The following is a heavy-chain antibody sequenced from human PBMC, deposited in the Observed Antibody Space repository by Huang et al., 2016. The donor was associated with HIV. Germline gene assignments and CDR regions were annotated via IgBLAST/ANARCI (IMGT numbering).Heavy chain of an antibody. CDR3: ARLPGSITMIRGVITDPY. J-gene: IGHJ4*02. D-gene: IGHD3-10*01. V-gene: IGHV4-39*01. CDR1: GGSIRSDNYY. Sequence: QLQLQESGPGLVKPSETLSLTCTVSGGSIRSDNYYWGWIRQPPGKGLGWIGGSYFSGSTYNNPALKSRVPITVDTSKNQFSLKMRFVTAADTAVYYCARLPGSITMIRGVITDPYWGQGTLVTVSS. CDR2: SYFSGST.